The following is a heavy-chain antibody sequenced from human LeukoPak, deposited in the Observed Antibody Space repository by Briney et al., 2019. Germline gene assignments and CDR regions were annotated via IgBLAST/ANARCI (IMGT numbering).Heavy chain of an antibody. Sequence: SVKVSCKASGGTFSSYAISWVRQAPGQGLEWMGGIIPIFGTANYAQKFQGRVTITADESTSTAYMELSSLRSEDTAVYYCASHGFNQDRPHAFDIWGQGTMVTVSS. J-gene: IGHJ3*02. CDR2: IIPIFGTA. V-gene: IGHV1-69*13. CDR1: GGTFSSYA. CDR3: ASHGFNQDRPHAFDI. D-gene: IGHD1-14*01.